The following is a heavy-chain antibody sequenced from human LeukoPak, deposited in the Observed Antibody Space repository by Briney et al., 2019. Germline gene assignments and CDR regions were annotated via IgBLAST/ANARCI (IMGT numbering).Heavy chain of an antibody. CDR3: ARDLVTTFGVAPHVHYYYYMDV. V-gene: IGHV4-4*07. CDR2: IYTSGST. Sequence: SETLSLTCTVSGGSISSYYWSWIRQPAGKGLEWIGRIYTSGSTNYNPSLKSRVTMSVDTSKNQFSLKLSSVTAADTAVYYCARDLVTTFGVAPHVHYYYYMDVWGKGTTVTVSS. J-gene: IGHJ6*03. D-gene: IGHD3-3*01. CDR1: GGSISSYY.